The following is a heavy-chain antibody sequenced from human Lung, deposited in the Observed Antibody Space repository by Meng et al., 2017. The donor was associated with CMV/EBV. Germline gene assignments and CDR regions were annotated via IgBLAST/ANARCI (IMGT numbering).Heavy chain of an antibody. J-gene: IGHJ6*02. V-gene: IGHV3-21*01. CDR3: ARDVSPRSSAYFAIYYFYALDV. Sequence: GESLKISCAASGFTFSNYSMNWVRQAPGKGLEWVSSISSSGTYIYYADSVKGRFTISRDNAQNSLYLQMNSLRAEDTAVYYCARDVSPRSSAYFAIYYFYALDVWGQGTXVTVSS. D-gene: IGHD2-21*01. CDR2: ISSSGTYI. CDR1: GFTFSNYS.